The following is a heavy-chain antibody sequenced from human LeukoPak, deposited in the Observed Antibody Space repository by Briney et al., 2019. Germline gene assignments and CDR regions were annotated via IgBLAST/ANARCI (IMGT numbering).Heavy chain of an antibody. J-gene: IGHJ3*02. CDR3: ARDAYYGSGSDAFDI. CDR1: GGSISSYY. D-gene: IGHD3-10*01. CDR2: IYYSGST. V-gene: IGHV4-59*12. Sequence: SETLSLTCTVSGGSISSYYWSWIRQPPGKGLEWTGYIYYSGSTNYNPSLKSRVTMSVDTSKNQFSLKLSSVTAADTAVYYCARDAYYGSGSDAFDIWGQGTMVTVSS.